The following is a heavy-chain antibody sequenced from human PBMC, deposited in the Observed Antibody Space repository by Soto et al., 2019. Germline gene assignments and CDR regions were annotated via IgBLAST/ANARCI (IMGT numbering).Heavy chain of an antibody. CDR3: ARGGDLEFDY. V-gene: IGHV4-4*02. CDR2: IHHSGRT. J-gene: IGHJ4*02. Sequence: QVQLQESGPGLVKPSGTLSLTCAVSGDSISSDKWWSWVRQPPGKGLEWIGEIHHSGRTNYNPSLKGRVTILIEKSKNPGFPELSFITAADPAVYFLARGGDLEFDYWGQGTLVTVSS. D-gene: IGHD2-21*02. CDR1: GDSISSDKW.